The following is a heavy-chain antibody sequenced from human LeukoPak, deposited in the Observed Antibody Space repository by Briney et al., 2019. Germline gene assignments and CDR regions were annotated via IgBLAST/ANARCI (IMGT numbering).Heavy chain of an antibody. D-gene: IGHD3-3*01. J-gene: IGHJ6*03. V-gene: IGHV1-8*01. CDR1: GYTFTSYD. Sequence: ASVKVSCQASGYTFTSYDINWVRQAAGQGLEWMGWMNPNSGNTGYAQKFQGRVTMTRNTSISTAYMELSSLRSEDTAVYYCARNQGYDFWSGYGGGYYYYMDVWGKGTTVTVSS. CDR2: MNPNSGNT. CDR3: ARNQGYDFWSGYGGGYYYYMDV.